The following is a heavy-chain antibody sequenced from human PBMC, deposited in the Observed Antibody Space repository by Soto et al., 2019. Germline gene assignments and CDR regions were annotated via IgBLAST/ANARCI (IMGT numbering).Heavy chain of an antibody. CDR2: IYYSGST. CDR3: ARVRWQLGGWFDP. V-gene: IGHV4-59*01. J-gene: IGHJ5*02. Sequence: SETLSLTCTVSGGSISSYYWSWIRQPPGKGLEWIGYIYYSGSTNYNPSLKSRVTISVDTSKNQFSLKLSSVTAADTAVYYCARVRWQLGGWFDPWGQGTLVTVSS. CDR1: GGSISSYY. D-gene: IGHD6-13*01.